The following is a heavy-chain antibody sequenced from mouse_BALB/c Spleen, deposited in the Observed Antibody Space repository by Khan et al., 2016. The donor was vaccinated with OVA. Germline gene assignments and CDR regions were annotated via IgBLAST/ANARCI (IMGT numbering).Heavy chain of an antibody. CDR2: ISYSGST. J-gene: IGHJ3*01. CDR1: GYSITSDYA. CDR3: ARAAAGGPWFAY. Sequence: EVQLQESGPGLVKPSQSLSLTCTVTGYSITSDYAWNWIRQFPGNKLEWMGYISYSGSTSYNPSLKSRISITRDTSKNKFFLQLNSVTTEDTATYYCARAAAGGPWFAYWGQGTLVTVSA. V-gene: IGHV3-2*02.